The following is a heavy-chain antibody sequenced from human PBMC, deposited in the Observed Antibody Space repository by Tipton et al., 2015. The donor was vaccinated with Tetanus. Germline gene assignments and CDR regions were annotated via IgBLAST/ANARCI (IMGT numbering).Heavy chain of an antibody. Sequence: SLRLSCAASGFTFSSLWMSWVRQAPGKGLEWVANIKPDGGEKYYVDSVKGRFTISRDNAKNSLYLQMSSLRAEDTAVYYCARETSLTTSYWGQGTLVTVSS. CDR2: IKPDGGEK. CDR1: GFTFSSLW. V-gene: IGHV3-7*01. J-gene: IGHJ1*01. D-gene: IGHD4-17*01. CDR3: ARETSLTTSY.